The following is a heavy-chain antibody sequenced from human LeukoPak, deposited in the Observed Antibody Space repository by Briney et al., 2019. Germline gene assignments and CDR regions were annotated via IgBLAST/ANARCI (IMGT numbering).Heavy chain of an antibody. CDR3: ARDRDFDY. J-gene: IGHJ4*02. D-gene: IGHD5-24*01. CDR1: GFTFNNYN. Sequence: SGGSLRLSCAASGFTFNNYNMNWVRQAPGKGLEWVSSISSSSSYIYYADSVKGRFTISRDNAKNSLYLQMNSLRVEDTAVYYCARDRDFDYRGQGTLVTVSS. V-gene: IGHV3-21*01. CDR2: ISSSSSYI.